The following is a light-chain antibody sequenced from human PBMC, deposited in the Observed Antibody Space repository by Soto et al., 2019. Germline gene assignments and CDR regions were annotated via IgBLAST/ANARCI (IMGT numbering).Light chain of an antibody. V-gene: IGKV1-5*03. CDR1: QSIKSW. Sequence: DIQMTQSPSSLSASVGDRVTITCRASQSIKSWLAWYQQKPGKAPKLLIYEASSLESGVPSRFGGSGYGTEFTLTISSLQPDDFATYYCQQYNTYSWTFGQGNKVDIK. J-gene: IGKJ1*01. CDR2: EAS. CDR3: QQYNTYSWT.